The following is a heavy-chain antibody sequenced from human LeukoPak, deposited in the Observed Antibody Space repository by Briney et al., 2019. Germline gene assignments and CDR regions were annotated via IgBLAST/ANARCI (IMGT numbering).Heavy chain of an antibody. CDR3: ARESTPTYYDYVWGSVGAFDI. Sequence: PSETLSLTCAVYGGSFSGYYWSWIRQPAGKGLEWIGRIYTSGSTNYNPSLKSRVTMSVDTSKNQFSLKLSSVTAADTAVYYCARESTPTYYDYVWGSVGAFDIWGQGTMVTVSS. V-gene: IGHV4-4*07. D-gene: IGHD3-16*01. J-gene: IGHJ3*02. CDR1: GGSFSGYY. CDR2: IYTSGST.